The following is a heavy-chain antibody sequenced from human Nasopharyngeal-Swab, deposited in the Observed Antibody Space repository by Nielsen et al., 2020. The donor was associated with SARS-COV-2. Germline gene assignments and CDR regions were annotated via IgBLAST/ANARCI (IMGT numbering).Heavy chain of an antibody. J-gene: IGHJ6*03. Sequence: SVKVSCKASGGTFSSYAISWVRQAPGQGLEWMGRIIPILGIANYAQKFQGRVTITADKSTSTAYMELSSLRSEDTAVYYCARGCGITIFGVVTCYYMDVWGKGTTITVSS. CDR2: IIPILGIA. CDR1: GGTFSSYA. V-gene: IGHV1-69*04. CDR3: ARGCGITIFGVVTCYYMDV. D-gene: IGHD3-3*01.